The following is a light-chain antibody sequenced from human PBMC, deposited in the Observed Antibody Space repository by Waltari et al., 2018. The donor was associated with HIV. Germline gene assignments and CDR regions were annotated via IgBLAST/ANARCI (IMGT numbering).Light chain of an antibody. J-gene: IGLJ2*01. V-gene: IGLV7-46*01. Sequence: QALVTQDPSLTVPPGGTTIITCASAPGSVTATQFPYWCQQKAGHAPRTLIDDSQTRHSWTPGRFSAFLLGGKAVLTFTGAQPEDEADYFCLLSLNGSRIFGGGTKVTVL. CDR1: PGSVTATQF. CDR3: LLSLNGSRI. CDR2: DSQ.